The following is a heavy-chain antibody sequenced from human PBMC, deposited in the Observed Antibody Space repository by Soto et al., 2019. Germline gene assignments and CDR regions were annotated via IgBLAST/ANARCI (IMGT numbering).Heavy chain of an antibody. J-gene: IGHJ3*01. Sequence: DVQLVESGGGLIQPGESLRLSCAAFGFTISGKKYVAWVRQAPGKGLEWVSALYDLDGSFYAASVTGRFTTSSDSSKTTVYLQTNDLRPDDTAVYSCATWHEREHAYDVWGQGTTVTVSS. CDR3: ATWHEREHAYDV. V-gene: IGHV3-53*01. D-gene: IGHD1-1*01. CDR1: GFTISGKKY. CDR2: LYDLDGS.